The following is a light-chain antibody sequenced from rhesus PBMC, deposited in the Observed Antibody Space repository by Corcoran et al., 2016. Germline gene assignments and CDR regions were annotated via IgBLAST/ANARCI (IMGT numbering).Light chain of an antibody. CDR1: ISNIGGND. CDR2: NNN. V-gene: IGLV1-77*02. Sequence: QSVLTQPPSASGAPGQSIAISCSGSISNIGGNDVHWYQQFSGMAPKLLIYNNNQRPSGVPDRFSGSKSGTSASLAITGLQSEDEADYYCKTWDNSLSAYIFGVGTRLTV. CDR3: KTWDNSLSAYI. J-gene: IGLJ1*01.